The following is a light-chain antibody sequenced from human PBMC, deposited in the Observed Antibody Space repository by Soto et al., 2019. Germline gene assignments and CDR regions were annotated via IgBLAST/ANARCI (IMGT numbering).Light chain of an antibody. J-gene: IGKJ4*01. V-gene: IGKV3-11*01. CDR2: DAS. Sequence: EIVLTQSPATLYFSPGDRATLSCRASQSVSSYLAWYQQKPGQAPRLLIYDASNRATGIPARFSGSGSGTGFTLTITTLETEDFAVYDCKQRSNWPSTFGGGTKVEIK. CDR1: QSVSSY. CDR3: KQRSNWPST.